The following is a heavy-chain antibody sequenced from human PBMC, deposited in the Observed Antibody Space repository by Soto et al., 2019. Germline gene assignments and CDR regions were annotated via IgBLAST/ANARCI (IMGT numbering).Heavy chain of an antibody. CDR1: GYTFTNYG. V-gene: IGHV1-18*01. CDR3: ARDLYDILIGYVYNWFDP. CDR2: ISAYNGNT. Sequence: ASVKVSCKTSGYTFTNYGISWVRQAPGQGLEWMGWISAYNGNTKYAQKLQGRVTMTTDTSTSTAYMELRSLRSDDTAVYYCARDLYDILIGYVYNWFDPWGQGTLVTVSS. J-gene: IGHJ5*02. D-gene: IGHD3-9*01.